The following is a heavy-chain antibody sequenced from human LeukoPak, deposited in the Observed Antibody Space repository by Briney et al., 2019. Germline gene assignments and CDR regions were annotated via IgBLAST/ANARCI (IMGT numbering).Heavy chain of an antibody. CDR1: CGSLRTYY. V-gene: IGHV4-59*03. Sequence: TSETLSPTCSASCGSLRTYYWTWIRQPPGKGLEWTAHSFYTWKTNYNPSLKSRVTVSVDNAKNQISLKLRSVTAADTAFSYCARAGSVLGAEFDTWGQGTLVTVSS. D-gene: IGHD3-10*02. J-gene: IGHJ5*02. CDR3: ARAGSVLGAEFDT. CDR2: SFYTWKT.